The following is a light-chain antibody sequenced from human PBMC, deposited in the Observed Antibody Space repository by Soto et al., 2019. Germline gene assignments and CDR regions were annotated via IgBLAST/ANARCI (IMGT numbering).Light chain of an antibody. J-gene: IGKJ1*01. CDR1: QSVSSN. Sequence: DIVMTQSPATLSVSRGETATLSCRASQSVSSNLAWYQQKPGQAPRLLIYGASTRATGIPARFSGSGSGTDFTLTISRLEPEDFAVYYCQQYGSSGTFGQGTKVDI. CDR2: GAS. V-gene: IGKV3-15*01. CDR3: QQYGSSGT.